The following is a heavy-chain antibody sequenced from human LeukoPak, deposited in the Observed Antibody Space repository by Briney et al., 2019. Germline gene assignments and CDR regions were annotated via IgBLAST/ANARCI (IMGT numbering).Heavy chain of an antibody. J-gene: IGHJ6*03. CDR1: GFTFSSYG. CDR2: ISYDGSNK. V-gene: IGHV3-30*03. CDR3: ARAHHYDFRSGYSYYYYYMDV. D-gene: IGHD3-3*01. Sequence: PGRPLRLSCAASGFTFSSYGMHWVRQAPGKGLEWVAVISYDGSNKYYADSVKGRFTISRDNAKNSLYLQMNSLRAEDTAVYYCARAHHYDFRSGYSYYYYYMDVWGKGTTVTVSS.